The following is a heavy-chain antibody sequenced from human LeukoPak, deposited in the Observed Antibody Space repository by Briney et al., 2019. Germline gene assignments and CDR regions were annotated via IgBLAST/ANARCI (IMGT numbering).Heavy chain of an antibody. Sequence: PGGSLRLSCAASGFTFSSYATSWVRQAPGKGLQWVSTISDSPGNTYYADSVKGRFTISRDTSKNTLFLQMNSLRAEDTALYYCAKDPRPYYDVPVGYWGQGTLVTVSP. D-gene: IGHD3-3*01. CDR2: ISDSPGNT. CDR3: AKDPRPYYDVPVGY. V-gene: IGHV3-23*01. J-gene: IGHJ4*02. CDR1: GFTFSSYA.